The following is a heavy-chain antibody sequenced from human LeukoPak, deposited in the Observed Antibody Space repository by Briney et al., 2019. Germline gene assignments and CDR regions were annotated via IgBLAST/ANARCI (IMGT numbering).Heavy chain of an antibody. Sequence: GASVKVSCKASGYTFTSYGISWVRQAPGQGREWMGWISAYNGNTNYAQKLQGRVTMTTDTSTSTAYMELRSLRSDDTAVYYCARATGIFGVVYYIDYWGQGTLVTASS. CDR1: GYTFTSYG. CDR2: ISAYNGNT. D-gene: IGHD3-3*01. CDR3: ARATGIFGVVYYIDY. J-gene: IGHJ4*02. V-gene: IGHV1-18*01.